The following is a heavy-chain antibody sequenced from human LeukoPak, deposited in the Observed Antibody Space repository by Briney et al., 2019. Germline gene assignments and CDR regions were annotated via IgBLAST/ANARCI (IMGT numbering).Heavy chain of an antibody. J-gene: IGHJ6*03. D-gene: IGHD6-13*01. CDR3: ARERQQLALYYYYYYMDV. V-gene: IGHV3-7*01. CDR2: IKQDGSEK. CDR1: GFTFSNYW. Sequence: QPGGSLRLSCAASGFTFSNYWMSWVRQAPGKGLEWVANIKQDGSEKYYVDSVKGRFTISRDNAKNSLYLQMNSLRAEDTAVYYCARERQQLALYYYYYYMDVWGKGTTVTVSS.